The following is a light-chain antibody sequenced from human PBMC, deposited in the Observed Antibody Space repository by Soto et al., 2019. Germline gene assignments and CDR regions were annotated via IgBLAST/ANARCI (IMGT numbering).Light chain of an antibody. V-gene: IGKV1-39*01. CDR1: QSISSW. J-gene: IGKJ1*01. CDR2: AAS. CDR3: QQSYSTPRT. Sequence: DIQMTQSPSTLPASVGDRVTITCRASQSISSWLAWYQQKPGKAPKLLIYAASSLQSGVPSRSSGSGSGTDFTLTISSLQPEDFATYHCQQSYSTPRTFGQGTTVDIK.